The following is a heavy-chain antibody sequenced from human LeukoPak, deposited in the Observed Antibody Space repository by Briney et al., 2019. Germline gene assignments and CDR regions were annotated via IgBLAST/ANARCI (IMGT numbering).Heavy chain of an antibody. CDR2: IYYSGNT. J-gene: IGHJ4*02. CDR3: ARRLRVVGAPGYFDS. V-gene: IGHV4-39*01. Sequence: SESLSLTCTVSVGSFTSNNYYWGWIRRPPGKGLEWIGNIYYSGNTYYIPSLKSRVTISVDTSKNQFSLKLSSVTAADTAVYYCARRLRVVGAPGYFDSWGQGTLVTVSS. D-gene: IGHD2-2*01. CDR1: VGSFTSNNYY.